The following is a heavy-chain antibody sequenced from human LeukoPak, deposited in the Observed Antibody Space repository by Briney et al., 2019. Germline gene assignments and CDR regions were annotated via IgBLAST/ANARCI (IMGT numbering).Heavy chain of an antibody. V-gene: IGHV3-66*01. Sequence: GGSLRLSCAASGFTVSSNYMSWVRQAPGKGLEWVSVIYSGGSTYYADSVKGRFTISRDNSKNTLYLQMNSLRAEDTAVYYCARDFKDLGLWYFDPWGRGTLVTVSS. D-gene: IGHD3/OR15-3a*01. J-gene: IGHJ2*01. CDR1: GFTVSSNY. CDR2: IYSGGST. CDR3: ARDFKDLGLWYFDP.